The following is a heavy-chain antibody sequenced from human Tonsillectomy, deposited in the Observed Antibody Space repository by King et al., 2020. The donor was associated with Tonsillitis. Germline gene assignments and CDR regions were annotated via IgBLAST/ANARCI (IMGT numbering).Heavy chain of an antibody. CDR3: ARTTENYDYWSGPPYFDS. CDR1: GFTFSGYD. D-gene: IGHD3-3*01. J-gene: IGHJ4*02. CDR2: ISGPGGST. V-gene: IGHV3-23*04. Sequence: VQLVESGGGLVQPGGSLRLSCAASGFTFSGYDMSWVRQAPGKGLEWVSDISGPGGSTYYADSVKGRFTISRDNSKNTLYLQMNSLRAEDTAVYYCARTTENYDYWSGPPYFDSWGQGTLVTVSS.